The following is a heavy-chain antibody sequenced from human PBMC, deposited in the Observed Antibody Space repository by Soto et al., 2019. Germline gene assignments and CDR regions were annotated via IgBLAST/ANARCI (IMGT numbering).Heavy chain of an antibody. CDR2: ISGSGGST. V-gene: IGHV3-23*01. CDR1: GFTFSSYA. Sequence: GGSLRLSCAASGFTFSSYAMSWVRQAPGKGLEWVSAISGSGGSTYYADSVKGRFTISRDNSKNTLYLQMNSLRAEDTAVYYCATVMYYYYGMDVWGQGTTVTVSS. J-gene: IGHJ6*02. CDR3: ATVMYYYYGMDV.